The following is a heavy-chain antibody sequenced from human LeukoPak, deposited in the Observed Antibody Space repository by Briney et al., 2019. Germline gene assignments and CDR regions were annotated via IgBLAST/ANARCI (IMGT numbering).Heavy chain of an antibody. V-gene: IGHV4-59*01. Sequence: SETLSLTCTVSGGSISSYYWSWIRQPPGKGLEWIGCIYYSGSTNYNPSLKSRVTISVDTSKNQFSLKLSSVTAADTAVYYCARDKPGQYCSSTSCYTFDAFDIWGQGTMVTVSS. CDR1: GGSISSYY. CDR3: ARDKPGQYCSSTSCYTFDAFDI. J-gene: IGHJ3*02. CDR2: IYYSGST. D-gene: IGHD2-2*02.